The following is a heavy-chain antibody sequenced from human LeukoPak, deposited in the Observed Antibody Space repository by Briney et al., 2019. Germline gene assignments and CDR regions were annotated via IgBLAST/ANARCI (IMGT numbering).Heavy chain of an antibody. CDR2: IKQDGSEK. CDR1: GFTFSSYW. D-gene: IGHD2-2*01. V-gene: IGHV3-7*01. Sequence: GGSLRLSCAASGFTFSSYWMSWVRQAPGKGLEWVANIKQDGSEKYYVDSVKGRFTISRDNAKNSLYLQMNSLRAEDTAVYYCARDARRTRSTSRIEADYYYYYGMGVWGQGTTVTVSS. J-gene: IGHJ6*02. CDR3: ARDARRTRSTSRIEADYYYYYGMGV.